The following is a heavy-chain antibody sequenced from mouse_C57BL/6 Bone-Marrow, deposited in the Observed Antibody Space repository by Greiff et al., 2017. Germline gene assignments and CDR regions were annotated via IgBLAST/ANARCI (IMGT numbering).Heavy chain of an antibody. V-gene: IGHV1-81*01. CDR3: ARRYTTGGATPFAY. J-gene: IGHJ3*01. Sequence: QVQLKESGAELARPGASVKLSCKASGYTFTSYGISWVKQRTGQGLEWIGEIYPRSGNTYYNEKFKGKATLTADKSSSTAYMELRSLTSEDSAVYVCARRYTTGGATPFAYWGQGTLVTVSA. CDR2: IYPRSGNT. CDR1: GYTFTSYG. D-gene: IGHD1-1*01.